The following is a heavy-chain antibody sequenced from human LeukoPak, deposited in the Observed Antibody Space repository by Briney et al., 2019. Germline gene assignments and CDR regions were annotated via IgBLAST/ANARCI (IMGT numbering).Heavy chain of an antibody. CDR2: MNVKGGTA. CDR1: GYPFTSYD. CDR3: ARLPGYFGAS. V-gene: IGHV1-8*01. J-gene: IGHJ5*02. Sequence: ASVKVSCKAYGYPFTSYDLNWVRQAPGQRLEWMGCMNVKGGTADYAPKFQGRVTMTRNTSISTAYMELSSLRPEDTAVYYCARLPGYFGASWGQGTLVTVSS. D-gene: IGHD4/OR15-4a*01.